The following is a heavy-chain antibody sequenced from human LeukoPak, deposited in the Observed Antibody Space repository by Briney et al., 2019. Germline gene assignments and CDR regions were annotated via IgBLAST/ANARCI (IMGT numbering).Heavy chain of an antibody. D-gene: IGHD1-26*01. CDR2: ISGSVSSI. CDR3: ARRSGSYQADFDY. CDR1: GFTFSDYY. Sequence: GGSLRLSCAASGFTFSDYYMSWIRQAPGKGLEWVSYISGSVSSIYYADSVKGRFTISRDNAKNSLDLQLNSLGAEDTAVYYCARRSGSYQADFDYWGQGTLVTVSS. J-gene: IGHJ4*02. V-gene: IGHV3-11*01.